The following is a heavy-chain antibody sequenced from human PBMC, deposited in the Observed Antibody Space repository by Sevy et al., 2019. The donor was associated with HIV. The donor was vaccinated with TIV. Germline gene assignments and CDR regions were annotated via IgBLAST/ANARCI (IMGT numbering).Heavy chain of an antibody. CDR1: GFTFSTYS. CDR3: ARDYNSGWRKFNLFDP. CDR2: ISSTSSYI. D-gene: IGHD6-19*01. J-gene: IGHJ5*02. V-gene: IGHV3-21*01. Sequence: GGSLRLSCAASGFTFSTYSMNWVRQAPGKGLEWVSSISSTSSYIDYAYSVKGRFTISRENAKNSLYLQINNLRAEDTAVYYCARDYNSGWRKFNLFDPWGQGTLVTVSS.